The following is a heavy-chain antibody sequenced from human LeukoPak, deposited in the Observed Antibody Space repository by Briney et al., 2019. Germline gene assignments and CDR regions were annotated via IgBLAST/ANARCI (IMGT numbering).Heavy chain of an antibody. D-gene: IGHD6-19*01. V-gene: IGHV4-34*01. J-gene: IGHJ5*02. CDR1: GGSFSGYY. CDR3: ARGDYGSIAVAPHRGFDP. Sequence: SETLSLTCAVYGGSFSGYYWSWIRQPPGKGLEWIGEINHSGSTNYNPSLKSRVTISVDTSKNQFSLKLSSVTAADTAVYYCARGDYGSIAVAPHRGFDPWGQGTLVTVSS. CDR2: INHSGST.